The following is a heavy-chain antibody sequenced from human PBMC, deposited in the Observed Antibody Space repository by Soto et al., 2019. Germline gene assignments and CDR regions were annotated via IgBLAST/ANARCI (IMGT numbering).Heavy chain of an antibody. V-gene: IGHV4-61*01. J-gene: IGHJ4*02. Sequence: SETLSLTCSVSGVSVSSGSHYWSWIRQSRGKGLEWIVFIYHSVSTNYNPSLKSRVTISVDTSKNQLSLKGTSVTAADTAVYFCARDPLGYSSSHFCAQWGQRTLVTVSS. CDR2: IYHSVST. D-gene: IGHD6-19*01. CDR1: GVSVSSGSHY. CDR3: ARDPLGYSSSHFCAQ.